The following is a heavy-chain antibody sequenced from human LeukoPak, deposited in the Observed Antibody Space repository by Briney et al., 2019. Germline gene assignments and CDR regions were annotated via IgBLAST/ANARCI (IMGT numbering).Heavy chain of an antibody. CDR1: GGSISSYY. Sequence: SETLSLTCTVSGGSISSYYWSWLRQPPGKGLEWIGYIYYSGSTNYNPSLTSRVTISVDTSKNQFSLKLSSVTAADTAVYYCARGEYSYANYWYFDLWGRGTLVTVSS. V-gene: IGHV4-59*01. CDR3: ARGEYSYANYWYFDL. J-gene: IGHJ2*01. D-gene: IGHD5-18*01. CDR2: IYYSGST.